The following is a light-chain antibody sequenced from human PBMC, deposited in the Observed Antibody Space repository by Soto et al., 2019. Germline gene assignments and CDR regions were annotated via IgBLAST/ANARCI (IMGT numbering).Light chain of an antibody. CDR3: QQPYSTPRT. Sequence: DIQMTQSPSSLSASVGDRVTITCRASQSISSYLSWYQQKPGKAPNLLIYTASSLQSGVPSRFSGSGSGTDFTLTISSLQPEDFATYYCQQPYSTPRTFGQGTKVEIK. CDR2: TAS. J-gene: IGKJ1*01. CDR1: QSISSY. V-gene: IGKV1-39*01.